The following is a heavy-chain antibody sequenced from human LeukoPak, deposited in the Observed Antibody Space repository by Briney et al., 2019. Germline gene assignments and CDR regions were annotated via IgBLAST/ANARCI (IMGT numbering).Heavy chain of an antibody. D-gene: IGHD2-21*01. V-gene: IGHV5-51*01. CDR2: IYPGDSDT. Sequence: GESLKISCQGFEYGFTSYWIAWVRQMPGKGLEWMGIIYPGDSDTRYSPSFQGQVTISADKSISTTYLQWSSLKASDTAMYYCARRRGGGESDYWGQGTLVTVSS. CDR1: EYGFTSYW. J-gene: IGHJ4*02. CDR3: ARRRGGGESDY.